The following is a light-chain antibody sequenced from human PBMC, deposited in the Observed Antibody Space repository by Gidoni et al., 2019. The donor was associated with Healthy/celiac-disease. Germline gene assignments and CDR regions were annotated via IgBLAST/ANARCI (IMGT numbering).Light chain of an antibody. CDR3: QQYASYPVT. Sequence: DTQLTQFPSTLSASVGDRVTITCLASQNISGWSVWYQQKPGKAPNLLIYKASSLESGVPSRFSGSGSGTEFTLTISSLQPDDFTTYYCQQYASYPVTFGQGTKLEIK. V-gene: IGKV1-5*03. CDR1: QNISGW. CDR2: KAS. J-gene: IGKJ2*01.